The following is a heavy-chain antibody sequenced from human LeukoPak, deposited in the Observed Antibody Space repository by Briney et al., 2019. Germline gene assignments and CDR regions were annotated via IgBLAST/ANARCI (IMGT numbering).Heavy chain of an antibody. CDR1: GGSISSISSNNYH. CDR2: IYYSGST. Sequence: SETLSLTCIVSGGSISSISSNNYHWGWIRQPPGQGLEWIGSIYYSGSTYYNPSLKSRVTISVDTSKNQFSLKLSSVTAADTALYYCAREMGVVTAHGIDVWGQGTTVTVSS. CDR3: AREMGVVTAHGIDV. V-gene: IGHV4-39*02. D-gene: IGHD4-23*01. J-gene: IGHJ6*02.